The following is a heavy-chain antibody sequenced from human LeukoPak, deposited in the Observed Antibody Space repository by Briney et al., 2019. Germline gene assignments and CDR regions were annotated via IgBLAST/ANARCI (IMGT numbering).Heavy chain of an antibody. J-gene: IGHJ5*02. V-gene: IGHV4-59*01. Sequence: SETLSLTCTVSGGSISSYYWGWIRQPPGKGLEWIGYIYYSGRSTYYNPSLKSRVTISIDTSKNQFSLKLSSVTAADTAVYYCARGGYYGSGNDFRFDPWGQGTLVTVSS. CDR3: ARGGYYGSGNDFRFDP. CDR1: GGSISSYY. D-gene: IGHD3-10*01. CDR2: IYYSGRST.